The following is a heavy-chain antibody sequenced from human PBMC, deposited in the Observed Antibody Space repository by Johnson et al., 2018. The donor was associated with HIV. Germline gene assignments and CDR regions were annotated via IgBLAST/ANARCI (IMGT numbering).Heavy chain of an antibody. CDR3: AKERSWAFDI. J-gene: IGHJ3*02. Sequence: VQLVESGGVVVQPGGSLRLSCAASGFTFDDYSIQWVRQAPGKGLKWVSLISWYGGCTHYADSLKGRFTISRDNSNNTLYLQMNSLRAEDTAVYYCAKERSWAFDIWGQGTMVTVS. V-gene: IGHV3-43*01. D-gene: IGHD7-27*01. CDR2: ISWYGGCT. CDR1: GFTFDDYS.